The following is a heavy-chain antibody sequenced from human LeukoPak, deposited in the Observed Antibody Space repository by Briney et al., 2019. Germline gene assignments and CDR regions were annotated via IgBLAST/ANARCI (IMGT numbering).Heavy chain of an antibody. CDR1: GYSFTSYW. J-gene: IGHJ4*02. V-gene: IGHV1-2*04. D-gene: IGHD6-13*01. CDR2: INPNSGGT. CDR3: ARGRGYSSSWYLDY. Sequence: GESLKISCKGSGYSFTSYWIGWVRQAPGQGLEWMGWINPNSGGTNYAQKFQGWVTMTRDTSISTAYMELSRLRSDDTAVYYCARGRGYSSSWYLDYWGQGTLVTVSS.